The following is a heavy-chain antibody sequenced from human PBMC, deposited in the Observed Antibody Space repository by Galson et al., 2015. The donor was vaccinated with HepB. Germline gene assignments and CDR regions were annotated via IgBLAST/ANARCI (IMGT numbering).Heavy chain of an antibody. CDR1: GGSFSVYY. V-gene: IGHV4-34*01. Sequence: SETLSLTCAVYGGSFSVYYWSWIRQPPGKGLEWLGEINHSGGTNYNPSLKSRVIISVDTSKNQFSLKLSSVTAADTAVYYWARFPRGHNVPELPAPPGTPPMGVWGQGTTVTVSS. CDR2: INHSGGT. D-gene: IGHD1-14*01. CDR3: ARFPRGHNVPELPAPPGTPPMGV. J-gene: IGHJ6*02.